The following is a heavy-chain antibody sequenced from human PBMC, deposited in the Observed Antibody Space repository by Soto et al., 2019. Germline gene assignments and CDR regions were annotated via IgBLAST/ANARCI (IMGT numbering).Heavy chain of an antibody. CDR2: IRSKANSYAT. Sequence: PGGSLRLSCAASGFTFSCSAMHWVRQASGKGLEWVGRIRSKANSYATAYAASVKGRFTISRDDSKNTAYLQMNSLKTEDTAVYYCTRWGMYSSSPEGMDVWGQGTTVTVSS. J-gene: IGHJ6*02. V-gene: IGHV3-73*01. D-gene: IGHD6-13*01. CDR1: GFTFSCSA. CDR3: TRWGMYSSSPEGMDV.